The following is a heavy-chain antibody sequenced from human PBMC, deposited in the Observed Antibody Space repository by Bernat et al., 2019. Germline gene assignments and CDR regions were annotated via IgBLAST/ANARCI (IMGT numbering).Heavy chain of an antibody. J-gene: IGHJ4*02. CDR3: ARANWNYDVDY. Sequence: EVQLVESGGGLVKPGGSLRLSCAASGFTFSSYSMNWVRQAPGKGLEWVSSISSSSSYIYYADSVKGRFTISRDDAKNSLYLQMNSLRAEDTAVYYCARANWNYDVDYWGQGTLVTVSS. CDR2: ISSSSSYI. D-gene: IGHD1-7*01. V-gene: IGHV3-21*01. CDR1: GFTFSSYS.